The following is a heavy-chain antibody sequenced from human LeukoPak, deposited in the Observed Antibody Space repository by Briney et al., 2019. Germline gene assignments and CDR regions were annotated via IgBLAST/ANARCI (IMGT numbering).Heavy chain of an antibody. J-gene: IGHJ4*02. Sequence: PSETLSLTCSVSGYSISSGYYWGWIRQTPGKGLEWMGSIYQSGSTYYNPSLKSRATISLDTSKNHFSLKLTSVTAADTAVYYCARGVYGDYALCDYWGQGTLVTVSS. D-gene: IGHD4-17*01. CDR3: ARGVYGDYALCDY. CDR2: IYQSGST. V-gene: IGHV4-38-2*02. CDR1: GYSISSGYY.